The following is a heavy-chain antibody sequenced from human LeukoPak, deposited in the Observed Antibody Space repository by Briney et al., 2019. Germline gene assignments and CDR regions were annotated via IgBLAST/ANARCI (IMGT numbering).Heavy chain of an antibody. V-gene: IGHV3-53*01. Sequence: PGGSLRLSCAASGFTVSSNYMTWVRQAPGKGLEWVSVIYSGGITYYADSVKGRFTISRDNSKNTLYLQMNSLRAEDTAVYYCARGIDEWLYLNYWGQGALVTVSS. J-gene: IGHJ4*02. CDR2: IYSGGIT. D-gene: IGHD3-3*01. CDR1: GFTVSSNY. CDR3: ARGIDEWLYLNY.